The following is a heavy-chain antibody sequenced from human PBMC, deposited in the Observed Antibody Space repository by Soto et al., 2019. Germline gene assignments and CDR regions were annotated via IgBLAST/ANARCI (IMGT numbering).Heavy chain of an antibody. D-gene: IGHD3-10*01. CDR2: IYYSGYT. CDR3: ARQGFGELHGLVDV. CDR1: GGSISSSSYY. Sequence: XETLSLTCTVSGGSISSSSYYWGWIRQPPGKGLEWTGNIYYSGYTYYNPSLRSRVTISVDTSKNQFSLKLSSVTAADTAVYYCARQGFGELHGLVDVWGQGTKITVSS. J-gene: IGHJ6*02. V-gene: IGHV4-39*01.